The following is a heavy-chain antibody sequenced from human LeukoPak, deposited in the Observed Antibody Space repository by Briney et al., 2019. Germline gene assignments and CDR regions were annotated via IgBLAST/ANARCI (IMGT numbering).Heavy chain of an antibody. J-gene: IGHJ4*02. Sequence: GGSLRLSCAASGFTFSDYYMTWIRQAPGKGLEWVSYISSSGSTIYYADSVKGRFTISRDNAKNSLYLQMNSLRAEDTAVYYCAKNLRGSGSYYNEYFDYWGQGTLVTVSS. CDR1: GFTFSDYY. V-gene: IGHV3-11*01. D-gene: IGHD3-10*01. CDR3: AKNLRGSGSYYNEYFDY. CDR2: ISSSGSTI.